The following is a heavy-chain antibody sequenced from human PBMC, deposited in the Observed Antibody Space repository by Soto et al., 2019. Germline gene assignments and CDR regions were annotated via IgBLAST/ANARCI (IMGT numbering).Heavy chain of an antibody. CDR3: AKYRGKAAGSWFDP. CDR1: GFTFSSYV. J-gene: IGHJ5*02. Sequence: QSGGSLRLSCAVSGFTFSSYVMSWVRQAPGKGLEWVSAISGSGGSTYYADSVKGRFTISRDNSKNTLYLQMNSLRADDTAVYYYAKYRGKAAGSWFDPWGQGTMVTVSS. V-gene: IGHV3-23*01. D-gene: IGHD6-13*01. CDR2: ISGSGGST.